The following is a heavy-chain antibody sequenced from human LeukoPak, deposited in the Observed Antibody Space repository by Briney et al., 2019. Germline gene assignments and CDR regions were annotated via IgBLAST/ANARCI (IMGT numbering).Heavy chain of an antibody. CDR3: ARRFGSGSFENSEFDY. CDR1: GFTFSTYW. V-gene: IGHV3-7*01. Sequence: PGGSLRLSCAASGFTFSTYWMTWVRQAPGKGLDWVANIKQDGSEKYYVDSVKGRFTISRDNAKNSLFLQMNSLRAEDTAVYYCARRFGSGSFENSEFDYWGQGTLVTVSS. J-gene: IGHJ4*02. D-gene: IGHD3-10*01. CDR2: IKQDGSEK.